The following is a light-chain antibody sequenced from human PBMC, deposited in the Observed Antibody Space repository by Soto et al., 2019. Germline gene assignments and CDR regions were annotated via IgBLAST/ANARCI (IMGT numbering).Light chain of an antibody. J-gene: IGKJ3*01. V-gene: IGKV2-28*01. CDR3: QHYDIYGRLT. Sequence: DIVMTQSPLSLPVTPGEPASISCRSSQSLLRSNGYNYLDWYLQKPGQSPQLLIYLGSNRSSGVPDRFSGSGSGTDFTLTISDLQPDDFATYYCQHYDIYGRLTFGPETTVDIK. CDR2: LGS. CDR1: QSLLRSNGYNY.